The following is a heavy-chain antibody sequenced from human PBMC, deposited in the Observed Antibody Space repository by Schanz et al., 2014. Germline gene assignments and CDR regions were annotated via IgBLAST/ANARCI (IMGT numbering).Heavy chain of an antibody. CDR2: IDGKSTTV. V-gene: IGHV3-48*04. Sequence: EVQLLESGGGLVQPGGSLRLSCAASGFTFSSYAMSWVRQAPGKGLEWLSYIDGKSTTVYYADSVKGRFSISRDNAKNSLYLQLNSLRAEDTAVYYCARGIDVSDFWSGSPPKGGANDYWGQGTLVTVSS. CDR3: ARGIDVSDFWSGSPPKGGANDY. J-gene: IGHJ4*02. CDR1: GFTFSSYA. D-gene: IGHD3-3*01.